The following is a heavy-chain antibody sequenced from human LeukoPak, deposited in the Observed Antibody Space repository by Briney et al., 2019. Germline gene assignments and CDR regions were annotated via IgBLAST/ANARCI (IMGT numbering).Heavy chain of an antibody. D-gene: IGHD5-12*01. V-gene: IGHV3-21*06. Sequence: GGSLRLSCATSGFTFNNYNMNWVRQAPGRALEWVSSITSSGTYIFYADSVKGRFTISRDNARNSLFLQMNGLKAEDTAVYYCVTESGWLFDYWGQGTLVTVSS. J-gene: IGHJ4*02. CDR1: GFTFNNYN. CDR3: VTESGWLFDY. CDR2: ITSSGTYI.